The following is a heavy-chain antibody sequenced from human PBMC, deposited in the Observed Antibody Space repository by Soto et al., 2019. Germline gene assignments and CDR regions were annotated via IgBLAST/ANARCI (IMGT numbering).Heavy chain of an antibody. CDR2: IYHSGST. Sequence: PSETLSLTCAVSGGSISSGGYSLSWIRQPPGKGLEGIGYIYHSGSTYYNPSLKSRVTISVDRSKNQFSLKLSSVTAADTAVYYCARGLYGDYGVDWFDPWGQGTLVTVSS. CDR1: GGSISSGGYS. J-gene: IGHJ5*02. CDR3: ARGLYGDYGVDWFDP. V-gene: IGHV4-30-2*01. D-gene: IGHD4-17*01.